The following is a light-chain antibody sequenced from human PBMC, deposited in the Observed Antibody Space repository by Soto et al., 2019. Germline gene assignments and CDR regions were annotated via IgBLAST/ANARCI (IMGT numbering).Light chain of an antibody. Sequence: QSVLTQPPSVSGSPGQSVTISCTGSSSDVGSYNRVSWYQQPPGTAPKLMIYEVSNRPSGVPDRFSGSKSGNTASLTISGLQAEDDADYYCSSYTSSSTVVFGGGTQLTVL. J-gene: IGLJ7*01. CDR1: SSDVGSYNR. CDR2: EVS. V-gene: IGLV2-18*02. CDR3: SSYTSSSTVV.